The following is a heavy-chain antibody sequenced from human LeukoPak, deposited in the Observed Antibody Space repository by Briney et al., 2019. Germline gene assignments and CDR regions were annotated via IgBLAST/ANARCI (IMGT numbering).Heavy chain of an antibody. CDR1: GLSFSRYP. CDR2: ISSNGGST. D-gene: IGHD1-1*01. CDR3: VKDQAGTTGNAFDI. V-gene: IGHV3-64D*06. Sequence: GGSLRLSCSVSGLSFSRYPMHWVRQAPGKGLEYASAISSNGGSTYYADSVKGRFTISRGNSKSTMYLQMNSLRGEDTAVYYCVKDQAGTTGNAFDIWGQGTVVTVSS. J-gene: IGHJ3*02.